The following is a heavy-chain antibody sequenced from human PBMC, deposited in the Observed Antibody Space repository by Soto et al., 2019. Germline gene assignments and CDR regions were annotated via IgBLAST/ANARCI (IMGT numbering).Heavy chain of an antibody. CDR2: TNHSGST. V-gene: IGHV4-34*01. D-gene: IGHD3-3*01. CDR1: GGSFSGYY. J-gene: IGHJ4*02. CDR3: ARESVSYVFWSGYQKGSFDY. Sequence: SETLSLTCAVYGGSFSGYYWSWIRQPPGKGLEWIGETNHSGSTNYNPSLKSRVTISVDTSKNQFSLKLSSVTAADTAVYYCARESVSYVFWSGYQKGSFDYWGQGTLVTVSS.